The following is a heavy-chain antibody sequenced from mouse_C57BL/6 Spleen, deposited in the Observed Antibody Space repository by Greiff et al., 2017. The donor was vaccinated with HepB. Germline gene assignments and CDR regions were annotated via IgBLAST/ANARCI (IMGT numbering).Heavy chain of an antibody. Sequence: VKLVESGAELVKPGASVKISCKASGYAFSSYWMNWVKQRPGKGLEWIGQIYPGDGDTNYNGKFKGKATLTADKSSSTAYMQLSSLTSEDSAVYFCARVGFYYDYDRGDYWGQGTTLTVSS. V-gene: IGHV1-80*01. D-gene: IGHD2-4*01. J-gene: IGHJ2*01. CDR2: IYPGDGDT. CDR3: ARVGFYYDYDRGDY. CDR1: GYAFSSYW.